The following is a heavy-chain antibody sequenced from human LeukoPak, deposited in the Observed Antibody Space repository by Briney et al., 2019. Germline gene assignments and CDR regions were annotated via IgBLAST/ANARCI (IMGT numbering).Heavy chain of an antibody. CDR1: GYTFTSYG. V-gene: IGHV1-18*01. D-gene: IGHD1-26*01. CDR3: ARNQYSGSYSPRDGMDV. J-gene: IGHJ6*04. CDR2: FSAYNGNT. Sequence: ASVKVSCKASGYTFTSYGISWVRQAPGQGLEWMGWFSAYNGNTNYAQKLQGRVTMTTDTSTSTAYMELRSLRSDDTAVYYCARNQYSGSYSPRDGMDVWGKGTTVTVSS.